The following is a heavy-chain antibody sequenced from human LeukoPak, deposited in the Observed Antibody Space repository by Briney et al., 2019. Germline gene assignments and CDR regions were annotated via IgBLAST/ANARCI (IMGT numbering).Heavy chain of an antibody. CDR1: GFTFGSSA. J-gene: IGHJ4*02. Sequence: GGSLRLSCAASGFTFGSSAMSWVRQAPGKGPEWVSTFSRSGPDTYYADSVKGRFTIFRDNSKNTLYLQMNSLRAEDTAVYYCAVMHRYYDGSGYWVQWGQGTLVTVSS. D-gene: IGHD3-22*01. CDR2: FSRSGPDT. CDR3: AVMHRYYDGSGYWVQ. V-gene: IGHV3-23*01.